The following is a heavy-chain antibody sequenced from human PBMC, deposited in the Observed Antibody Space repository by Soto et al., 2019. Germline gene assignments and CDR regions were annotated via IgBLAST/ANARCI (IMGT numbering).Heavy chain of an antibody. Sequence: QVQLVQSGAEVKKPGASVKVSCKASGYTFTGYYMHWVRQAPGQGLEWMGWINPNSGGTNYAQKFQGWVTMTRDTSIRTAYMEVRRVRSDDTGVYYCGRGGGGGYSYGFHDYYYYGMDVWGQGTTVTVSS. V-gene: IGHV1-2*04. D-gene: IGHD5-18*01. CDR2: INPNSGGT. CDR1: GYTFTGYY. J-gene: IGHJ6*02. CDR3: GRGGGGGYSYGFHDYYYYGMDV.